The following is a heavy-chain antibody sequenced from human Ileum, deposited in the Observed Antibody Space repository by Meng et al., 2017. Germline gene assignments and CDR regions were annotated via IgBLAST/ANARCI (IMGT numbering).Heavy chain of an antibody. Sequence: GESLKISYAASGFTFRSYWITWVRQAPGKGLEWVANINQDGSEKNYVDSVKGRFTISRDNAKNSLSLQMNNLRAEDTAVYYCASLSSGDAFDIWGQGTMVTVSS. CDR1: GFTFRSYW. V-gene: IGHV3-7*01. D-gene: IGHD6-6*01. J-gene: IGHJ3*02. CDR3: ASLSSGDAFDI. CDR2: INQDGSEK.